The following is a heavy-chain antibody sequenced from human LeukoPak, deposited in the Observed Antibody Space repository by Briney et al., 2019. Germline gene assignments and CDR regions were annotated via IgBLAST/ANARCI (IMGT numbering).Heavy chain of an antibody. CDR1: W. J-gene: IGHJ4*02. D-gene: IGHD2-15*01. CDR2: IYPGDSDT. Sequence: WIGXVRQMPGKGLXWMGXIYPGDSDTRYSPSFQGQVTISADKSISTAYLQWSSLKASDTAMYYCARHPPGYCSGGSCYPDYFDYWGQGTLVTVSS. CDR3: ARHPPGYCSGGSCYPDYFDY. V-gene: IGHV5-51*01.